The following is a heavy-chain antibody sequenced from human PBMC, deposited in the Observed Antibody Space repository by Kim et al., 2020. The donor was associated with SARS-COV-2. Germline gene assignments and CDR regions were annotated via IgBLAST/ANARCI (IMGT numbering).Heavy chain of an antibody. CDR3: ARGAGQLVRGAQYNWFDP. CDR1: GGSFSGYY. CDR2: INHSGST. D-gene: IGHD6-13*01. V-gene: IGHV4-34*01. J-gene: IGHJ5*02. Sequence: SETLSLTCAVYGGSFSGYYWSWIRQPPGKGLEWIGEINHSGSTNYNPSLKSRVTISVDTSKNQFSLKLSSVTAADTAVYYCARGAGQLVRGAQYNWFDPWGQGTLVTVSS.